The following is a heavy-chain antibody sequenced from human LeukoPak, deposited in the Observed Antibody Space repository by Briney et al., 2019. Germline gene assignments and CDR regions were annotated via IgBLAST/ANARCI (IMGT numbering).Heavy chain of an antibody. CDR3: ARAIVVVPAAPAEYFQH. CDR2: INHSGST. J-gene: IGHJ1*01. D-gene: IGHD2-2*01. Sequence: SETLSLTCAVYGGSFSGYYWSWIRQPPGKGLEWIGEINHSGSTNYNPSLKSRGTISVDTSKNQFSLKLSSVTAADTAVYYCARAIVVVPAAPAEYFQHWGQGTLVTVAS. CDR1: GGSFSGYY. V-gene: IGHV4-34*01.